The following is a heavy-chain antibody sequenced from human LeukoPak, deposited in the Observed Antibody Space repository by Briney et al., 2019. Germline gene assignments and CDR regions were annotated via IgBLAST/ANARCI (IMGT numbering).Heavy chain of an antibody. J-gene: IGHJ4*02. V-gene: IGHV1-69*05. CDR3: ARLPYYYDSSGYMD. CDR2: IIPIFGTA. D-gene: IGHD3-22*01. CDR1: GGTFSSYA. Sequence: SSVKVSSKASGGTFSSYAISWVRQAPGQGLEWMARIIPIFGTAYYAQEFQGRVTITTDESTSTAYMELSSLRSEDTAVYYCARLPYYYDSSGYMDWGQGTLVTVSS.